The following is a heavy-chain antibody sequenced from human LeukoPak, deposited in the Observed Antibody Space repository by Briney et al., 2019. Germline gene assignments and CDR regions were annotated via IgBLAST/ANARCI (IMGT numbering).Heavy chain of an antibody. CDR2: IKSDGSDK. CDR3: ARVRSYGWFDP. V-gene: IGHV3-7*01. J-gene: IGHJ5*02. D-gene: IGHD1-26*01. CDR1: GFTFSTYW. Sequence: GGSLRLSCAASGFTFSTYWMGWVRQAPGKGLEWLANIKSDGSDKYYVDSVKGQFTISRDNAKNSLYLQMNSLRAEDTAVYYCARVRSYGWFDPWGQGTLVTVSS.